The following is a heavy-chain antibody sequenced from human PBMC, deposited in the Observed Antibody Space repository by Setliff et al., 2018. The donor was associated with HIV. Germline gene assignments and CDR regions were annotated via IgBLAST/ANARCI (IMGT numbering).Heavy chain of an antibody. CDR1: GGTFNNYA. V-gene: IGHV1-69*13. Sequence: ASVKVSCKASGGTFNNYAISWVRQAPGQGLEWVGGIIPLFGTSNYALKSQGRVTITANESTNTAHMELSSLRSVDTAMYYCATVFYYDSESFSLDYWGQGMLVTVS. J-gene: IGHJ4*02. D-gene: IGHD3-10*01. CDR3: ATVFYYDSESFSLDY. CDR2: IIPLFGTS.